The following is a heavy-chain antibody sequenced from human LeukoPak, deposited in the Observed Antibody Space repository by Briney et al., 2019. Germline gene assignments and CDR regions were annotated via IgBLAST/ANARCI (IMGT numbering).Heavy chain of an antibody. D-gene: IGHD6-19*01. CDR2: IHPNSGDT. CDR1: GDTFTGYY. Sequence: GASVKVSCKASGDTFTGYYLHWVRQAPGQGFEWMGWIHPNSGDTNYAQNCQSRVTMTRDTSISTAYMELSSLRSDDTAVYYCARLAAVRGWGQGTLVTVSS. V-gene: IGHV1-2*02. CDR3: ARLAAVRG. J-gene: IGHJ1*01.